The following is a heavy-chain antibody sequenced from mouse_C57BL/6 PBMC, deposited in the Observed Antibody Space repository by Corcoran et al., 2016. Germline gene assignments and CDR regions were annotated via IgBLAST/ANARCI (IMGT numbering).Heavy chain of an antibody. CDR2: IYWDDDK. CDR1: GFSLSTSGMG. D-gene: IGHD1-1*01. Sequence: QVTLKEPGPGILQSSQTLSLTCSFSGFSLSTSGMGVSWIRQPSGKGLEWLAHIYWDDDKRYNPSLKSRLTISKDTSRNQVFLKITSVDTADTATYYCARSTTGGDYYAMDYWGQGTSVTVSS. V-gene: IGHV8-12*01. J-gene: IGHJ4*01. CDR3: ARSTTGGDYYAMDY.